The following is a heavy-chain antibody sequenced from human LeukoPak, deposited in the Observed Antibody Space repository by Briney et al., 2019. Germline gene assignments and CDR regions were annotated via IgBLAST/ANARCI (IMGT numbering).Heavy chain of an antibody. J-gene: IGHJ4*02. CDR1: GYSISSGYY. Sequence: SETLSLTCTVSGYSISSGYYWGWIRQPPGKGLEWIGSIYHSGSTYYNPSLKSRVTISVDTSKNQFSLKLSSVTAADTAVYYCARGPRITMVRGVSRRSASFDYWGQGTLVTVSS. CDR2: IYHSGST. V-gene: IGHV4-38-2*02. CDR3: ARGPRITMVRGVSRRSASFDY. D-gene: IGHD3-10*01.